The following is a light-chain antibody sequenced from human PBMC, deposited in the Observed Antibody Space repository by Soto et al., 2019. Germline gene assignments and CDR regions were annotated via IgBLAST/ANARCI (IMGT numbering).Light chain of an antibody. CDR1: SSDVGGYNY. CDR2: DVS. V-gene: IGLV2-14*03. J-gene: IGLJ1*01. CDR3: NSCTSANTYV. Sequence: HSALTQPASVSGSPGQSITISCTGTSSDVGGYNYVSWYQQHPGKAPKLMIYDVSNRPSGIPDRFSGSKSGNTASLTISGLQVEDEADYYCNSCTSANTYVFGTGNKVTVL.